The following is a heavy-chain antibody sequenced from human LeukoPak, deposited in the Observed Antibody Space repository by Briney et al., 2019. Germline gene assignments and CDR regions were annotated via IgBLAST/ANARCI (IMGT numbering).Heavy chain of an antibody. CDR1: GFTFSSYS. CDR3: ARDAYSGSYYVPFDY. Sequence: GGSLRLSCAASGFTFSSYSMNWVRQAPGKGLEWVAVISYDGSNKYYADSVKGRFTISRDNSKNTLYLQMNSLRAEDTAVYYCARDAYSGSYYVPFDYWGQGTLVTVSS. J-gene: IGHJ4*02. D-gene: IGHD1-26*01. CDR2: ISYDGSNK. V-gene: IGHV3-30*03.